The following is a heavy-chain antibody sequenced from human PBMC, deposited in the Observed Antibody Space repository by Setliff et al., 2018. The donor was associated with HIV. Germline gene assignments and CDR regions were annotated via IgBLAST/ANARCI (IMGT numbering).Heavy chain of an antibody. CDR2: ISAYNGNT. J-gene: IGHJ6*03. Sequence: ASVKVSCKASGYTFTSYGISWVRQAPGQGLEWMGWISAYNGNTNYAQKFQGRVTLTTDTSTSTAYMEVKSLRSDDTAVYYCARFEGRDKHGYSYGAYYYYMDVWGKGTTVTVSS. CDR1: GYTFTSYG. D-gene: IGHD5-18*01. V-gene: IGHV1-18*01. CDR3: ARFEGRDKHGYSYGAYYYYMDV.